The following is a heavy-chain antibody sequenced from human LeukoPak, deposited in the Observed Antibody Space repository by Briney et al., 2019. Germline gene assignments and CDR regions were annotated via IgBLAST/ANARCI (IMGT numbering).Heavy chain of an antibody. V-gene: IGHV3-7*01. CDR3: ARGGGWDQLLCHY. CDR2: IKQDGSET. CDR1: GFSLGDYW. Sequence: GGSLRLSCAASGFSLGDYWMNWVRQAPGKGLEWLATIKQDGSETHYVDSVKGRLSISRDNAKISLYLQINSLRAEDTAVYYCARGGGWDQLLCHYWGQGTLVTVSS. D-gene: IGHD2-2*01. J-gene: IGHJ4*02.